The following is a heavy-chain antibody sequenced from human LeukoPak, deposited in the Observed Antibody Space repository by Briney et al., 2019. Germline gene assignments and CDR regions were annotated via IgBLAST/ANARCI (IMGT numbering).Heavy chain of an antibody. Sequence: GGSLRLSCAASGFTFSSYGMHWVRQAPGKGLEWVAFIRYGGSNKYYADSVKGRFTISRDNSKNTLYLQMNSLRAEDTAVYYCAKDTSGGPHAGWFDPWGQGTLVTVSS. D-gene: IGHD6-19*01. V-gene: IGHV3-30*02. J-gene: IGHJ5*02. CDR1: GFTFSSYG. CDR3: AKDTSGGPHAGWFDP. CDR2: IRYGGSNK.